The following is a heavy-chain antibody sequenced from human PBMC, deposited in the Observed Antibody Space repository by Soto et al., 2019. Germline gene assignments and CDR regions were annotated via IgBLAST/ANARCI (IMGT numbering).Heavy chain of an antibody. J-gene: IGHJ6*03. Sequence: ESVGGLVQPGGSLRLSCAASGFTFSSYWMSWVRQAPGKGLEWVANIKQDGSEKYYVDSVKGRFTISRDNAKNSLYLQMNSLRAEDTAVYYCARDGLYDFWSGYYQYYYYYMDVWGKGTTVTVSS. D-gene: IGHD3-3*01. CDR3: ARDGLYDFWSGYYQYYYYYMDV. CDR1: GFTFSSYW. CDR2: IKQDGSEK. V-gene: IGHV3-7*01.